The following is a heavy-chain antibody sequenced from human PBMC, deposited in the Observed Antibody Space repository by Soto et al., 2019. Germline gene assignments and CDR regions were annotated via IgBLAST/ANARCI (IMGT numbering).Heavy chain of an antibody. CDR3: AREGYDFWSGYYDWANYYYGMDV. V-gene: IGHV1-18*01. D-gene: IGHD3-3*01. CDR1: GYTFTSYG. Sequence: ASVKVSCKASGYTFTSYGISWVRQAPGQGLEWMGWVSAYNGNTNYAQKLQGRVTMTTDTSTSTAYMELRSLRPDDTAVYYCAREGYDFWSGYYDWANYYYGMDVWGQGTTVTVSS. J-gene: IGHJ6*02. CDR2: VSAYNGNT.